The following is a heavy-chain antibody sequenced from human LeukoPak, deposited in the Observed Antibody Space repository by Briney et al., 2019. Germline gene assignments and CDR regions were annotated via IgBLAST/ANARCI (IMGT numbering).Heavy chain of an antibody. CDR1: GFTFSSYA. D-gene: IGHD2-21*02. Sequence: PGGSLRLSCAASGFTFSSYAMHWVRQAPGKGLEWVAVILYDGRNKYYADSVKGRFTISRDNSKNTLYLQMNSLRAEDTAVYYCARDRLTYCGGDCGLGYWGQGTLVTVSS. J-gene: IGHJ4*02. CDR2: ILYDGRNK. CDR3: ARDRLTYCGGDCGLGY. V-gene: IGHV3-30*04.